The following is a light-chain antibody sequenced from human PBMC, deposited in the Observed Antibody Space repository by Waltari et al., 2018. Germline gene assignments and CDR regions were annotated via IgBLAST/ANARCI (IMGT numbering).Light chain of an antibody. Sequence: QSALTQPAAVSESPGQSIPISCTGTSNYVGAQNYVSWYQQHPGEAPKLMIYDVNKRPSGTSNRFSGSKSGNTASLSISGLQAEDEADYYCSSYTSTNTYVFGSGTKVTVL. V-gene: IGLV2-14*03. CDR3: SSYTSTNTYV. CDR2: DVN. CDR1: SNYVGAQNY. J-gene: IGLJ1*01.